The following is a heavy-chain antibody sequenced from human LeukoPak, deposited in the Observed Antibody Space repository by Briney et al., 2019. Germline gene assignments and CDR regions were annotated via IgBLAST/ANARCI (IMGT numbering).Heavy chain of an antibody. CDR1: GFTFSNAW. Sequence: PGGSLRLSCAASGFTFSNAWMSWVRQAPGKGLEWVGRIKSKTDGGTTDYAAPVKGRFTISRDDSKNTLYLQMNSLKTEDTAVYYCTTDPPPAIRLWFPNYFDYWGQGTLVTVSS. CDR2: IKSKTDGGTT. D-gene: IGHD3-10*01. CDR3: TTDPPPAIRLWFPNYFDY. J-gene: IGHJ4*02. V-gene: IGHV3-15*01.